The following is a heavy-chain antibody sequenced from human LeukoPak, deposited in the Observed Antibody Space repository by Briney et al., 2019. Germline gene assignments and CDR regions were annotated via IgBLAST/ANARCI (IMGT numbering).Heavy chain of an antibody. CDR1: GFTFTDYY. J-gene: IGHJ2*01. CDR3: ARDRYCSGGSCYSGSTWYFDL. CDR2: ISSSGTTI. D-gene: IGHD2-15*01. V-gene: IGHV3-11*04. Sequence: KPGGSLRLSCAASGFTFTDYYMSWIRQAPGKGLEWVSYISSSGTTIYYADSVKGRFTISRDNAKNSLNLQMNSLRAEDTAVYYCARDRYCSGGSCYSGSTWYFDLWGRGAQVTVSS.